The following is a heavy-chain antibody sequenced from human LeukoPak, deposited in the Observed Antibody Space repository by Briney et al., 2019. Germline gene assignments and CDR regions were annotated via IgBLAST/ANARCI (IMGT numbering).Heavy chain of an antibody. CDR1: ASTFSRYT. J-gene: IGHJ4*02. CDR2: ISGSGGST. Sequence: GGSLRLSCEDSASTFSRYTMNWVRQAPGKGLEWVSAISGSGGSTYYADSVKGRFTISRDNSKNTLYLQMNSLRAEDTAVYYCAKDEAYSNYGVDYWGQGTLVTVSS. D-gene: IGHD4-11*01. CDR3: AKDEAYSNYGVDY. V-gene: IGHV3-23*01.